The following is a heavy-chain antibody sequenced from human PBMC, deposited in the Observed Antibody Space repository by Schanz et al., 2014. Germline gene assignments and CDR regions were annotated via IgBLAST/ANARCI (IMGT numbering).Heavy chain of an antibody. CDR1: GYSFTTYD. J-gene: IGHJ4*02. CDR3: AIHYGDRPL. D-gene: IGHD4-17*01. CDR2: MNQTTGNR. V-gene: IGHV1-8*01. Sequence: QVQLVQSGAEVKKPGASVRVSCKASGYSFTTYDVNWVRQATGQGLEWMGWMNQTTGNRGYAQNFQGRGTTTRDTSWKTADMEMADQNVEDAGLYYCAIHYGDRPLWGQGTLIAVSS.